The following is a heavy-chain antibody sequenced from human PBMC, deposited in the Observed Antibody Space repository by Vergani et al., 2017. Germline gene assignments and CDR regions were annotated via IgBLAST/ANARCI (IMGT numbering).Heavy chain of an antibody. CDR2: IYYSGST. V-gene: IGHV4-39*01. CDR3: ARYYDSSGYDGY. CDR1: GGSVSSGSYY. J-gene: IGHJ4*02. D-gene: IGHD3-22*01. Sequence: QVQLQESGPGLVKPSETLSLTCTVSGGSVSSGSYYWSWIRQPPGKGLEWIGSIYYSGSTYYNPSLKSRVTISVDTSKNQFSLKLSSVTAADTAVYYCARYYDSSGYDGYWGQGTLVTVSS.